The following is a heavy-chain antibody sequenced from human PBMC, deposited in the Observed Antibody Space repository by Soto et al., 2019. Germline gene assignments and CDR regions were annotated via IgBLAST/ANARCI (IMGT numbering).Heavy chain of an antibody. CDR3: ARPSGSYLYYFDY. V-gene: IGHV4-39*01. CDR1: GDSISSSSDY. CDR2: IYYSGGT. J-gene: IGHJ4*02. D-gene: IGHD1-26*01. Sequence: PSETQSLTCTVSGDSISSSSDYWGWVRQPPGKGLEWIGSIYYSGGTYYNPSLKSRVTISVDTSKNQFSLKLSSVTAADTAVYYCARPSGSYLYYFDYWGQGTLVTVS.